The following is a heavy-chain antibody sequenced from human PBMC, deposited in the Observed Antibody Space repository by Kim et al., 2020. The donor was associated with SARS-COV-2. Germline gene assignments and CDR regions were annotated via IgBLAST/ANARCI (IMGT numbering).Heavy chain of an antibody. V-gene: IGHV3-23*01. J-gene: IGHJ4*02. CDR1: GFIFSTYA. CDR3: AKDSYKFDSSDYSPYHFDH. Sequence: GGSLRLSCAASGFIFSTYAMTWVRQAPGKGLEWVSSISGNGAVTHYADSVKGRFTISRDNSKNTVDLQMSSLRAEDTAFYYCAKDSYKFDSSDYSPYHFDHWGQGTLVTVSS. D-gene: IGHD3-22*01. CDR2: ISGNGAVT.